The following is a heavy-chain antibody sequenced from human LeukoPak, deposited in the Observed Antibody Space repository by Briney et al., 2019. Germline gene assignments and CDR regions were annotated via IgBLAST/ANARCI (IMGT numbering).Heavy chain of an antibody. V-gene: IGHV3-21*01. J-gene: IGHJ4*02. D-gene: IGHD3-9*01. Sequence: PGGSLRLSCAASGFTFSSYSMNWVRQAPGKGLEWVSSISSSSSYIYYADSVKGRFTISRDNAKNSLYLQMNSLRAEDTAVYYCATSYDWFTPHSYYFDYWGQGTLVTVSS. CDR2: ISSSSSYI. CDR1: GFTFSSYS. CDR3: ATSYDWFTPHSYYFDY.